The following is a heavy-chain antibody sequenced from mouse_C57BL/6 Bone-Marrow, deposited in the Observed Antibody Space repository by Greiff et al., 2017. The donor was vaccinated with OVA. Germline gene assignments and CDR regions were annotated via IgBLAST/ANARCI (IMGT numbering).Heavy chain of an antibody. CDR3: AKYGRSYDYYDMDD. Sequence: EVQLQQSGPVLVKPGASVKMSCKASGYTFTDYYMNWVKQSHGKSLEWIGVINPYNGGTSYNQKFKGKATLTVDTSSSTAYMELNRLTSEDSAEDYGAKYGRSYDYYDMDDWGQGTSVTVSS. CDR1: GYTFTDYY. J-gene: IGHJ4*01. V-gene: IGHV1-19*01. CDR2: INPYNGGT. D-gene: IGHD1-1*02.